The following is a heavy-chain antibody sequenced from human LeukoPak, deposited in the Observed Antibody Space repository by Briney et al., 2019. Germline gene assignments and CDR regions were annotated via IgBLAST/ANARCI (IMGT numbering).Heavy chain of an antibody. CDR2: INPNSGGT. D-gene: IGHD6-19*01. Sequence: GASVKVSCKASGYTFTGYYMHWVRQAPGQGLEWMGWINPNSGGTNYAQKFQGRVTMTRDTSISTAYMELSRLRSEDTAVYYCARANYRQWLVQRHSYYFDYWGQGTLVTVSS. J-gene: IGHJ4*02. V-gene: IGHV1-2*02. CDR1: GYTFTGYY. CDR3: ARANYRQWLVQRHSYYFDY.